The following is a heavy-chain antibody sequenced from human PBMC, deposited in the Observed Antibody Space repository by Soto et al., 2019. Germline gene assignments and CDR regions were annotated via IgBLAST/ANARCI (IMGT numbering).Heavy chain of an antibody. CDR2: IKSKTDGGTI. J-gene: IGHJ4*02. CDR1: DLSFSNAY. V-gene: IGHV3-15*07. CDR3: TTRCALGY. Sequence: EVQLVESGGGLVKPGESLRLSCSASDLSFSNAYINWVRQAPGKGLEWVGRIKSKTDGGTIDYAGPVKGRFIISRDDSSNTVYLQMNSLKAEDTAVYYCTTRCALGYWGQGTLVTVSS. D-gene: IGHD2-21*01.